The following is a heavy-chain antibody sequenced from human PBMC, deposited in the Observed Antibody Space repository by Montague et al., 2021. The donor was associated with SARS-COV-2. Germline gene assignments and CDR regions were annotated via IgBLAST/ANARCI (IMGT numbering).Heavy chain of an antibody. V-gene: IGHV4-4*02. CDR1: GGSIRGNNW. D-gene: IGHD6-13*01. J-gene: IGHJ2*01. CDR3: ARTGSLRGSRWFSKYWYFDL. Sequence: SETLSLTCAVSGGSIRGNNWWSWVRQPPGKGLEWMGKIYHSGSTNYNPPITSRVTMSGDKSENQFSLKLNSLTAADTAVYYCARTGSLRGSRWFSKYWYFDLWGRGSLVTVSS. CDR2: IYHSGST.